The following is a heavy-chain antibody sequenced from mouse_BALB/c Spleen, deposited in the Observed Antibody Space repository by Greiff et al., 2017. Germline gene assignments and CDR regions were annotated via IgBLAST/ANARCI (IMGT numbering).Heavy chain of an antibody. J-gene: IGHJ2*01. CDR3: ARSWGGFFDY. Sequence: VQLKQSGPGLVKPSQSLSLTCTVTGYSITSDYAWNWIRQFPGNKLEWMGYISYSGSTSYNPSLKSRISITRDTSKNQFFLQLNSVTTEDTATYYCARSWGGFFDYWGQGTTLTVSS. CDR1: GYSITSDYA. CDR2: ISYSGST. V-gene: IGHV3-2*02.